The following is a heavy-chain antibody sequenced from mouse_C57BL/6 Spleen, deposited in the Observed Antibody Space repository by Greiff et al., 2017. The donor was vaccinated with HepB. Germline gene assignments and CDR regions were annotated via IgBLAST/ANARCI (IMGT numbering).Heavy chain of an antibody. CDR1: GFTFSDYY. V-gene: IGHV5-16*01. CDR2: INYDGSST. J-gene: IGHJ1*03. D-gene: IGHD2-4*01. CDR3: ARDYDYDGYWYFDV. Sequence: EVKLVESEGGLVQPGSSMKLSCTASGFTFSDYYMAWVRQVPEKGLECVANINYDGSSTYYLDSLKSRFIISRDNAKNILYLQMSSLKSEDTATYYCARDYDYDGYWYFDVWGTGTTVTVSS.